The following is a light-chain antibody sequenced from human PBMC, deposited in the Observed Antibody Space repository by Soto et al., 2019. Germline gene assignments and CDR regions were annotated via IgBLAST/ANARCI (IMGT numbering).Light chain of an antibody. Sequence: QSVLTQPASVSGSPGQSITISCTGTSSDVGGYNYVSWYQQHPGKAPKLMIYDVSNRPSGVSNRSSGSKSGNTASLTISGLQAEDEADYYCSSNTSSSTVVFGGRTKVTDL. CDR3: SSNTSSSTVV. V-gene: IGLV2-14*01. CDR2: DVS. CDR1: SSDVGGYNY. J-gene: IGLJ2*01.